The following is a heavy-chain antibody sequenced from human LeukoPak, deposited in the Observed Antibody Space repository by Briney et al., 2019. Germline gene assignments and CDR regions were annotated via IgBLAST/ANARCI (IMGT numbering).Heavy chain of an antibody. CDR1: GFTFSNNW. D-gene: IGHD1-26*01. CDR2: INSDGRTT. CDR3: ARLHSGKNAFDI. Sequence: QPGGSLRLSCAASGFTFSNNWMHWVRQAPGKGLVWVSRINSDGRTTTYADSVKGRFTISRDNAKNSLYLQMNSLRAEDTAVYYCARLHSGKNAFDIWGQGTMVTVSS. J-gene: IGHJ3*02. V-gene: IGHV3-74*01.